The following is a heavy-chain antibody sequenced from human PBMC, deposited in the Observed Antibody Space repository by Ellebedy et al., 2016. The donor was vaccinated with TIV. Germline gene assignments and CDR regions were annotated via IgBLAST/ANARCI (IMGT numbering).Heavy chain of an antibody. V-gene: IGHV3-30*03. J-gene: IGHJ4*02. D-gene: IGHD4-17*01. Sequence: PGGSLRLSCAASGFTFSSYGMHWVRQAPGKGLEWVAFISFDGSNTYYGDSVKGRFTISRDYSKNTLYLQMNSLRAEDTAVYYCARDAHGYGDYLWLVGGAGYYFDYWGLGTLVTVSS. CDR2: ISFDGSNT. CDR3: ARDAHGYGDYLWLVGGAGYYFDY. CDR1: GFTFSSYG.